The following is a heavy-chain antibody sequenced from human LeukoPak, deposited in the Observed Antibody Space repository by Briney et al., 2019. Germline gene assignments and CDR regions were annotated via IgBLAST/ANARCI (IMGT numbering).Heavy chain of an antibody. CDR1: GGTFSSYA. J-gene: IGHJ4*02. D-gene: IGHD3-10*01. CDR3: ARDQYYGSGSYYSKYFGY. CDR2: IIPIFGTA. Sequence: ASVKVSCKASGGTFSSYAISWVRQAPGQGLEWMGGIIPIFGTANYAQKFQGRVTITADESTSTAYMELSSLRSEDTAVYYCARDQYYGSGSYYSKYFGYWGQGTLVTVSS. V-gene: IGHV1-69*13.